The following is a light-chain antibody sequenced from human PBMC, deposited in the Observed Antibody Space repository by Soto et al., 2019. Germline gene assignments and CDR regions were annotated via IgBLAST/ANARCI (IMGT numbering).Light chain of an antibody. CDR2: DAS. Sequence: EIVLTQSPATLSLSPGERVTLSCRASQSVSSYLAWYQQKPGQAPRLLIYDASNRATGIPARFSGSGSGTDFTLTISSLEPEDFAVYYCQQRSNWPPDLTFGGGTKVEIK. CDR1: QSVSSY. V-gene: IGKV3-11*01. J-gene: IGKJ4*01. CDR3: QQRSNWPPDLT.